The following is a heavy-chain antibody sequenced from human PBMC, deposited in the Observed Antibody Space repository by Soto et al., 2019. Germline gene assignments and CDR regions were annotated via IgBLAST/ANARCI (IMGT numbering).Heavy chain of an antibody. CDR1: GGSISSGGYY. D-gene: IGHD3-9*01. CDR3: ARGGILPGYYLSY. V-gene: IGHV4-31*03. J-gene: IGHJ4*02. Sequence: PSETLSLTCTVSGGSISSGGYYWSWIRQHPGKGLEWIGYIYYSGSTYYNPSLKSRVTISVDTSKNQFSLKLTSVTAADTAVYYCARGGILPGYYLSYWGLGTLVTVSS. CDR2: IYYSGST.